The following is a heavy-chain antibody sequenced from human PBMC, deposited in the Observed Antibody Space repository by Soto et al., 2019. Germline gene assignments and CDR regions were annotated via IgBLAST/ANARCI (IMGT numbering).Heavy chain of an antibody. Sequence: ASVKVSCKASGYTFTSYGISWVRQAPGQGLEWMGWISAYNGNTNYAQKLQGRVTMATDTSTSTAYMELRSLGSDDTAVYYCARTTDGYSSGWDFDYWGQGTLVTVSS. V-gene: IGHV1-18*01. CDR1: GYTFTSYG. D-gene: IGHD6-19*01. CDR3: ARTTDGYSSGWDFDY. J-gene: IGHJ4*02. CDR2: ISAYNGNT.